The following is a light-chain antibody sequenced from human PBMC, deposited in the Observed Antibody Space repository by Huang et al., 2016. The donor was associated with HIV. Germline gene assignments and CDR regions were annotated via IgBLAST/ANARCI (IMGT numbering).Light chain of an antibody. CDR1: QSVLYSSNNANH. CDR2: WAA. J-gene: IGKJ1*01. Sequence: DIVMTQSPESLAVSLGERAAINCKSSQSVLYSSNNANHLAWYQQKPGPPPKLLIYWAATREAGVPDRFSGSGSGTDFTLTISSLQAEDVAVYYCQQYHSNPTFGQGTKVEIK. CDR3: QQYHSNPT. V-gene: IGKV4-1*01.